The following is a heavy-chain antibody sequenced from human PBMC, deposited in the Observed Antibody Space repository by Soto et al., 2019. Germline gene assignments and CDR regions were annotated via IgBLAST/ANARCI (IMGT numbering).Heavy chain of an antibody. CDR3: ARDLGVIGSLYYDYYGMDV. V-gene: IGHV3-7*01. CDR1: GFTFSSYW. Sequence: GGSLRLSCAASGFTFSSYWMSWVRQAPGKGLEWVANIKQDGSEKYYVDSVKGRFTISRDNAKNSLYLQMNSLRAEDTAVYYCARDLGVIGSLYYDYYGMDVWGQGTTVTVSS. D-gene: IGHD3-10*01. J-gene: IGHJ6*02. CDR2: IKQDGSEK.